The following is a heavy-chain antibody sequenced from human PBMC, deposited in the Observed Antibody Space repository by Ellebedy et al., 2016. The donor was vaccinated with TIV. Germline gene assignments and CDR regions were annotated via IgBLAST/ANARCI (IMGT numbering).Heavy chain of an antibody. Sequence: GGSLRLSCAASGFTFSSYAMSWVRQAPGKGLEWVSTISANAGSTYYAGSVKGRFTISRHNSKNTLYLQMNSLRAEDTAVYYCARIRWYLYYFDYWGQGTLVTVS. CDR2: ISANAGST. CDR3: ARIRWYLYYFDY. CDR1: GFTFSSYA. J-gene: IGHJ4*02. V-gene: IGHV3-23*01. D-gene: IGHD6-13*01.